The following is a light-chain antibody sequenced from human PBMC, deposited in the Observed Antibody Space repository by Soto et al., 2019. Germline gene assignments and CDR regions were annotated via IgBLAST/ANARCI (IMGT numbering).Light chain of an antibody. V-gene: IGKV1-5*03. CDR2: KAS. CDR3: QQYNSYWT. CDR1: QSISSW. Sequence: DIQMTQSPSTLSASVGDRVTITCRASQSISSWLAWYQRKPGRAPKLLIYKASSLESGVPSRFSGSGSGTEFTPTLSSLQPDDFATYDCQQYNSYWTFGQGTKVDIK. J-gene: IGKJ1*01.